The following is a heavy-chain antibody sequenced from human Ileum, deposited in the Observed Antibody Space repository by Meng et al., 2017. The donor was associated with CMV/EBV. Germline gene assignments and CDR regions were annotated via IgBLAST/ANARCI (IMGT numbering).Heavy chain of an antibody. D-gene: IGHD6-13*01. CDR3: ASGGAAAGKY. Sequence: ASVKVSCKASGYTFTSYDINWVRQAPGQGLDWMGSIIPFNGDTQYPHKFQGRVTMTTDTSTNTSYMELTSLRSDDTAVYYCASGGAAAGKYWGQGTLVTVSS. CDR2: IIPFNGDT. J-gene: IGHJ4*02. V-gene: IGHV1-18*01. CDR1: GYTFTSYD.